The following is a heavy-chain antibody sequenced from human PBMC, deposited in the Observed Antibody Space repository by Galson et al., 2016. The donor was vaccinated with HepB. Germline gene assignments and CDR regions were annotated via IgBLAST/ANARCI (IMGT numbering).Heavy chain of an antibody. V-gene: IGHV1-18*01. Sequence: SVKVSCKASGYTFITYGFTWVRQAPGQGLEWMGWISPSNGHTNYAQILQGRLSLTTDPSTSTAYMEVSSLRSDDTAVYDCARADRYGSGSYNVYWGQGTLVTVSS. CDR3: ARADRYGSGSYNVY. D-gene: IGHD3-10*01. CDR2: ISPSNGHT. CDR1: GYTFITYG. J-gene: IGHJ4*02.